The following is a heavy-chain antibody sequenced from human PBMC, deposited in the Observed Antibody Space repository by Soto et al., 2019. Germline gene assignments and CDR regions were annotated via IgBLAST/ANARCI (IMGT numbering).Heavy chain of an antibody. D-gene: IGHD6-19*01. Sequence: QVQLQESGPGLVRPSGTLSLTCAVSGASISSTHWWTWVRQPPGKGLEWVGEIHHSGDTNYNPSLKSRVTTSVDKSKNQFSLTLNSVTAADTAVYYCARDPDNSGLNFDCWGQGTLVTVSS. J-gene: IGHJ4*02. V-gene: IGHV4-4*02. CDR1: GASISSTHW. CDR2: IHHSGDT. CDR3: ARDPDNSGLNFDC.